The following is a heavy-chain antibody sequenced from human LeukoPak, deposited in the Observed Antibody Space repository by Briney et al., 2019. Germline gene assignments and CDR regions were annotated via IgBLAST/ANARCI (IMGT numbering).Heavy chain of an antibody. CDR2: ISAYNGNT. Sequence: ASVKVSCKASGYTFTSYGISWVRQAPGQGLEWMGWISAYNGNTNYAQKLQGRVTMTTDTSTSTAYMELRSLRSDDTAVYYCARDGYGTYYYDSLRTTSFDYWGQGTLVTVSS. J-gene: IGHJ4*02. CDR3: ARDGYGTYYYDSLRTTSFDY. V-gene: IGHV1-18*01. D-gene: IGHD3-22*01. CDR1: GYTFTSYG.